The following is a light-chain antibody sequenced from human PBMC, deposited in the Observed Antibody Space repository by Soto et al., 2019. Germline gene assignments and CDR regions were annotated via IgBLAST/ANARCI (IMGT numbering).Light chain of an antibody. J-gene: IGLJ3*02. CDR2: DND. Sequence: QSVLTQTPSVSAVPGQKVTISCSGSSSNIGRRYVSWYQQLPGAAPKLLIYDNDKRASGIPDRFSASKSGTSATLDITGLQTGDEADYYCGAWDNSLRGGVFGGGTKVTVL. V-gene: IGLV1-51*01. CDR1: SSNIGRRY. CDR3: GAWDNSLRGGV.